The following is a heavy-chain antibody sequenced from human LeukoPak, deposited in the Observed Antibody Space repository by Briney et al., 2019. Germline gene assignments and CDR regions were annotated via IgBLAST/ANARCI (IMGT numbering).Heavy chain of an antibody. Sequence: GGSLSLSCAASGFTSSSYEMNWVRQAPGNGLEWVSYISSSGSTIYYADSVKGRFTISRDNAKNSLYLQMNSLRAEYTAVYYCARDKNDAFDIWGQGTMVTVSS. V-gene: IGHV3-48*03. CDR1: GFTSSSYE. CDR2: ISSSGSTI. CDR3: ARDKNDAFDI. J-gene: IGHJ3*02.